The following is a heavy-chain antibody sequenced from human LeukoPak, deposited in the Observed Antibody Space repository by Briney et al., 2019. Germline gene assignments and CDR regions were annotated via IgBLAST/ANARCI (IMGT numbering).Heavy chain of an antibody. V-gene: IGHV3-30-3*01. J-gene: IGHJ3*02. D-gene: IGHD1-14*01. CDR2: ISYDGSNK. Sequence: GRSLRLSCAASGFTFSSYAMHWVRQAPGKGLEWVAVISYDGSNKYYADSVKGRFTISRDNSKNTLYLQMNSLRAEDTAVYYCARVWVTARKWPRAIGAFDIWGQGTMVTVSS. CDR3: ARVWVTARKWPRAIGAFDI. CDR1: GFTFSSYA.